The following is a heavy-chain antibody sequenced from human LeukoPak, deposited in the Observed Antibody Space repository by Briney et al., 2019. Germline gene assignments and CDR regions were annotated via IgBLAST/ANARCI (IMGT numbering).Heavy chain of an antibody. D-gene: IGHD5-18*01. CDR1: GGSISSYF. J-gene: IGHJ4*02. V-gene: IGHV4-59*01. Sequence: SETLSLTCTVSGGSISSYFWTWIRQPPGKGLEWIGCIYYSGSTDYNPSLKSRVIISIDTSKNQFSLRLSSVIAADTAVYYCARENDRYGRIDYWGQGTQVTVSS. CDR2: IYYSGST. CDR3: ARENDRYGRIDY.